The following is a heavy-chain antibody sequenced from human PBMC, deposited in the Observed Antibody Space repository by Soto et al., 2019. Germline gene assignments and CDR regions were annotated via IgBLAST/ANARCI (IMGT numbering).Heavy chain of an antibody. CDR3: AREGRVVVAVNGAFDI. Sequence: ASVKVSCKASGYTFTSYYMHWVRQAPGQGLEWMGIINPSGGSTSYAQKFQGRVTMTRDTSTSTVYMELSSLRSEDTAVYYCAREGRVVVAVNGAFDIWGQGTMVTV. V-gene: IGHV1-46*01. CDR2: INPSGGST. CDR1: GYTFTSYY. D-gene: IGHD2-15*01. J-gene: IGHJ3*02.